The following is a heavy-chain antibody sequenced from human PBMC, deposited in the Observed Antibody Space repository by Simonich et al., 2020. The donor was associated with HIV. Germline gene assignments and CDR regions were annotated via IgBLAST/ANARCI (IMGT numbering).Heavy chain of an antibody. V-gene: IGHV4-39*01. CDR3: ARGRRDILTPIGYYYMDV. J-gene: IGHJ6*03. D-gene: IGHD3-9*01. CDR2: LYYRGTT. CDR1: GGSISSSYYY. Sequence: QLLLQESGPGLVKPSETLSLTCSVSGGSISSSYYYWGWIRQPPGKGLEWVGSLYYRGTTYYNPSRKGRVSISVDTSKNQFSLKLTSVTAADTAVYYCARGRRDILTPIGYYYMDVWGKGTTVTVSS.